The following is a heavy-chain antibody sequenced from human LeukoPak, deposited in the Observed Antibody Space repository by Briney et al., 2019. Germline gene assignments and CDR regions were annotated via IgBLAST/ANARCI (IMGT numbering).Heavy chain of an antibody. V-gene: IGHV3-30*02. CDR1: GFTFSSYG. J-gene: IGHJ5*02. D-gene: IGHD2-2*01. Sequence: GGSLRLSCAASGFTFSSYGMHWVRQAPGKGLEWVAFIRYDGSNKYYADSVKGRFTISRDNSKNTLYLQMNSLRAEDTAVYYCANPFPGIVPNWFDPWGQGTLDTVSS. CDR3: ANPFPGIVPNWFDP. CDR2: IRYDGSNK.